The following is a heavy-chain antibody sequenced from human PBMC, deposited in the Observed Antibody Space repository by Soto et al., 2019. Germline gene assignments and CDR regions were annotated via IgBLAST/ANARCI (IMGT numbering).Heavy chain of an antibody. Sequence: PSETLSLTCTVSGGSIGSYYWSWIRQPPGKGLEWIGYIYNSGSTNYNPSLKSRVTISVDTYRNQFSLKLNSVTAADTAVYYCARGGWEPTIPDAFHIWGQGTMVTVSS. V-gene: IGHV4-59*01. CDR3: ARGGWEPTIPDAFHI. D-gene: IGHD1-26*01. CDR1: GGSIGSYY. J-gene: IGHJ3*02. CDR2: IYNSGST.